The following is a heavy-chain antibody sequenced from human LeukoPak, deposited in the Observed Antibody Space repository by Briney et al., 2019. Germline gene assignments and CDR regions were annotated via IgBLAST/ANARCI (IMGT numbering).Heavy chain of an antibody. CDR3: ARGVVRYCSGGSCFKRFSPSFDY. V-gene: IGHV4-34*01. D-gene: IGHD2-15*01. J-gene: IGHJ4*02. Sequence: SETLSLTCAVYGGSFSSYYWSWIRQPPGKGLEWIGEINHSGSTNYNPSLKSRVTISVDTSKNQFSLKLSSVTAAETAVYYCARGVVRYCSGGSCFKRFSPSFDYWGQGTLVTVSS. CDR1: GGSFSSYY. CDR2: INHSGST.